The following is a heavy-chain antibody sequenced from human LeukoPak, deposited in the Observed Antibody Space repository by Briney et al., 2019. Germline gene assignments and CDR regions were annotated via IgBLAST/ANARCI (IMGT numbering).Heavy chain of an antibody. V-gene: IGHV3-23*01. CDR3: AKGQVGTMVRGVPYYFDY. J-gene: IGHJ4*02. Sequence: GGSLRLSCAASGFTFSSYAMSWVSQAPGKGLEWVSAISGSGGSTYYADSVKGRFTISRDNSKNTLYLQMNSLRAEDTAVYYCAKGQVGTMVRGVPYYFDYWGQGTLVTVSS. CDR1: GFTFSSYA. CDR2: ISGSGGST. D-gene: IGHD3-10*01.